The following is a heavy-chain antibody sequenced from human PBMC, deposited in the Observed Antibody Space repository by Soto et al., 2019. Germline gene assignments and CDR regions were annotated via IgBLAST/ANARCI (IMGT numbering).Heavy chain of an antibody. V-gene: IGHV4-34*01. CDR2: INHSGST. CDR3: ARPTRKYYYDSSGYSPFGY. CDR1: GGSFSGYY. Sequence: SETLSLTCAVYGGSFSGYYWSWIRQPPGKGLEWIGEINHSGSTNYNPSLKSRVTISVDTSKNQFPLKLSSVTAADTAVYYCARPTRKYYYDSSGYSPFGYWGQGTLVTVSS. D-gene: IGHD3-22*01. J-gene: IGHJ4*02.